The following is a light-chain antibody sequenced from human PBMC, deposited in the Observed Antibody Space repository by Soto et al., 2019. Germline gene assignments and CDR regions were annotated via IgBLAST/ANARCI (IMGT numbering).Light chain of an antibody. V-gene: IGKV3-15*01. CDR3: QKYNNWPRT. CDR1: QSVSSD. J-gene: IGKJ1*01. Sequence: EIVLTQSPATMALSPGERATLSCRASQSVSSDLAWYHQKPGQAPRLVIYGASTRATGIPVRFSGSGSGTEFTLTINSLQSEDFAVYYCQKYNNWPRTCGQGTKVDIK. CDR2: GAS.